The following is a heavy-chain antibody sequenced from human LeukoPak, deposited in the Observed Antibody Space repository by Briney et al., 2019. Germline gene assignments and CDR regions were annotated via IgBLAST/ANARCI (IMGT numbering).Heavy chain of an antibody. V-gene: IGHV1-18*01. CDR2: ISTYNSNI. CDR3: ARGRLPPDAFDV. Sequence: ASVKVSCKASGYTFTTFGFTWVRQAPGQGLEWLGWISTYNSNINYAQNLQDRLTLTTDTSTNTAYMELSSLRFDDTAIYYCARGRLPPDAFDVWGQGTLVTVSS. J-gene: IGHJ3*01. D-gene: IGHD1-14*01. CDR1: GYTFTTFG.